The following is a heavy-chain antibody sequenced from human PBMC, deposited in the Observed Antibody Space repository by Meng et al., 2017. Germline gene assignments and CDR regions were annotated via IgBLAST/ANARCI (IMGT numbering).Heavy chain of an antibody. CDR2: LNAGNGDT. Sequence: QVHLVQAGAEVKEPGASVKVSCKASGYTFTSYAMHWVRQAPGQSLEWMGWLNAGNGDTKYSQKFQGRVTITRDSSASTAYMELSSLRSEDTAVYYCARDSCTGGICYRGSFDYWAQGTLVTVSS. CDR1: GYTFTSYA. CDR3: ARDSCTGGICYRGSFDY. J-gene: IGHJ4*02. V-gene: IGHV1-3*01. D-gene: IGHD2-15*01.